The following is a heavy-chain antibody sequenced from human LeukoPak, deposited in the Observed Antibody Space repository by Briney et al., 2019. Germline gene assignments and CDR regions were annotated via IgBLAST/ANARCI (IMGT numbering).Heavy chain of an antibody. CDR2: ISWNSGSI. CDR3: AKDRPMNIVVVPAAISWSDP. V-gene: IGHV3-9*01. CDR1: GFTFDDYA. Sequence: PGGSLRLSCAASGFTFDDYAMHWVRQAPGKGLEWVSGISWNSGSIGYADSVKGRFTISRDNSKNTLYLQMNSLRAEDTAVYYCAKDRPMNIVVVPAAISWSDPWGQGTLVTVSS. D-gene: IGHD2-2*01. J-gene: IGHJ5*02.